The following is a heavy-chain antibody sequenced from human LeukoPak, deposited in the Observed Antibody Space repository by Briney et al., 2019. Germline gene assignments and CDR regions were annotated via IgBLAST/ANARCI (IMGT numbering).Heavy chain of an antibody. V-gene: IGHV4-31*03. J-gene: IGHJ4*02. CDR2: IYYSGST. CDR3: ARGVGRGPHRYDY. Sequence: SETLSLTCTVSGGSISCGGYYWSWSRQHPGKGLECIGYIYYSGSTYYNPSLKSRVTISVDTSKNQFSLKLSSVTAADTAVYYCARGVGRGPHRYDYWGQATLVTVSS. D-gene: IGHD3-16*02. CDR1: GGSISCGGYY.